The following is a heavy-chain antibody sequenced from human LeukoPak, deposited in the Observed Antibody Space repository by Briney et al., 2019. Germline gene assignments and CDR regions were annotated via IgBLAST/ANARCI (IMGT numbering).Heavy chain of an antibody. CDR1: GFTFSSYA. D-gene: IGHD3-10*01. J-gene: IGHJ5*02. CDR2: ISGSGGST. V-gene: IGHV3-23*01. CDR3: AKIRGPLLWFGELLYNWFDP. Sequence: GGSLRLSCAASGFTFSSYAMSWVRQAPGKGLEWVSAISGSGGSTYYADSVKGRFTISRDNSKNTPYLQMNSLRAEDTAVYYCAKIRGPLLWFGELLYNWFDPWGQGTLVTVSS.